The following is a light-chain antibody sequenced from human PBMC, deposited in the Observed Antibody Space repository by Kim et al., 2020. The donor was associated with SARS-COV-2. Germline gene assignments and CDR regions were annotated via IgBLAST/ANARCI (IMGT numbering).Light chain of an antibody. CDR3: QQYSTYFRT. J-gene: IGKJ1*01. V-gene: IGKV1-5*03. CDR2: KST. Sequence: DIQMTQSPSTLSASVGDRVTITCRASQTINSWLAWYQQKPGEAPNRLIYKSTNLDSAVPSRFSGSGSGTEFTLTITSLQPDDFATYFCQQYSTYFRTFGQGTKGDIK. CDR1: QTINSW.